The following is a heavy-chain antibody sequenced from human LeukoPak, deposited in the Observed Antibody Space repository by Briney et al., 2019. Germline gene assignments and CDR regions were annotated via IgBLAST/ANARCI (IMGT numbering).Heavy chain of an antibody. D-gene: IGHD2-15*01. CDR1: GFTFSSYG. CDR3: ARRDIVVVVSASDY. Sequence: PGGSLRLSCAASGFTFSSYGMHWVRQAPGKGLEWAAFIRYDGSNKYYADPVKGRFTISRDNSRNTVYLQMNSLRVDDTAVYYCARRDIVVVVSASDYWGQGTLVTVSS. CDR2: IRYDGSNK. J-gene: IGHJ4*02. V-gene: IGHV3-30*02.